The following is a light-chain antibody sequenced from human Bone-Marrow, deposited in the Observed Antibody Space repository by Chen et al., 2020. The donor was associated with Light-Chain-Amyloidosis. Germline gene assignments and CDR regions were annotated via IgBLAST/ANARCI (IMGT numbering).Light chain of an antibody. CDR3: QSYQGSSQGV. Sequence: NFLLTQPHSVSEFPGKTVIISCTRSSGSIATNYVQWYQQRPGSSPTTVIYEDDQRPSGVSDRFSGSIDRSSNSASLTISGLKTEDEADYYCQSYQGSSQGVFGGGTKLTVL. CDR1: SGSIATNY. CDR2: EDD. J-gene: IGLJ3*02. V-gene: IGLV6-57*01.